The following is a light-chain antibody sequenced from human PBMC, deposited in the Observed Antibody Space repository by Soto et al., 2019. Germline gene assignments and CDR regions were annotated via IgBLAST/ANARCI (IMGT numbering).Light chain of an antibody. CDR3: QQYGYALRT. CDR2: DAS. V-gene: IGKV1-33*01. CDR1: QDVNNY. Sequence: DIQMTQSPSSLSASVGDSVSITCQASQDVNNYVNWYQQKSGKAPKLMIYDASNLQTGVPSRSSGGGSGTCFALISSSLQPEDIATYYCQQYGYALRTFGGGTKVEI. J-gene: IGKJ4*01.